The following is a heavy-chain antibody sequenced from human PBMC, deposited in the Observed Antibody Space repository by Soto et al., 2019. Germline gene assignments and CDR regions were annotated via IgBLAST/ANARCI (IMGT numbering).Heavy chain of an antibody. CDR1: GGSISSSSYY. CDR2: IYYSGST. CDR3: ASTVSTGAAFDI. D-gene: IGHD4-17*01. Sequence: QLQLQESGPGLVKPSETLSLTCTVSGGSISSSSYYWGWIRQPPGKGLEWIGSIYYSGSTYYNPSLKSRGTISVDTSKNQFSLKLSSVTAAYTAVYYCASTVSTGAAFDIWGQGTMVTVSS. V-gene: IGHV4-39*01. J-gene: IGHJ3*02.